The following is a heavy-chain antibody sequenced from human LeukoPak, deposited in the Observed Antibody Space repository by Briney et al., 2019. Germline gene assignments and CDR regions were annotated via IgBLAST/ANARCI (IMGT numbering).Heavy chain of an antibody. J-gene: IGHJ4*02. D-gene: IGHD2-8*02. Sequence: GGSLRLSCTASGFSFSDYYMSWIRQAPGMGLEWISYISSRSTYISDADSVKGRFTISRDNAKNLLFLQMNSLRVEDTALYYCARGGTGAFDYWGQGILVTVSS. CDR3: ARGGTGAFDY. V-gene: IGHV3-11*06. CDR1: GFSFSDYY. CDR2: ISSRSTYI.